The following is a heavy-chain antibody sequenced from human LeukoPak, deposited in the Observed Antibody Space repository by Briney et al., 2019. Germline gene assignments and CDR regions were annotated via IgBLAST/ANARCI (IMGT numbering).Heavy chain of an antibody. J-gene: IGHJ4*02. CDR2: INPNSGGT. CDR1: GYTFTGYY. V-gene: IGHV1-2*02. D-gene: IGHD2-21*02. CDR3: ATEAYCGGDCSLYYFDY. Sequence: ASVKVSCKASGYTFTGYYMHWVRQAPGQGLEWMGWINPNSGGTNYAQKFQGRVTMTRDTSISTAYMELSRLRSDDTAAYYCATEAYCGGDCSLYYFDYWGQGTLVTVSS.